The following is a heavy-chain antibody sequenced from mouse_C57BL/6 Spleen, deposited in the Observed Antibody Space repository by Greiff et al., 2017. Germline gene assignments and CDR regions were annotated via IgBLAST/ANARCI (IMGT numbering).Heavy chain of an antibody. Sequence: VQLQQPGAELVKPGASVKMSCKASGYTFTSYWITWVKQRPGQGLEWIGDIYPGSGSTNYNEKFKSKATLTVDTSSSTAYMQLSSLTSEDSAVYYCARKGESLYYFDYWGQGTTLTVSS. CDR1: GYTFTSYW. CDR3: ARKGESLYYFDY. V-gene: IGHV1-55*01. J-gene: IGHJ2*01. CDR2: IYPGSGST. D-gene: IGHD6-1*01.